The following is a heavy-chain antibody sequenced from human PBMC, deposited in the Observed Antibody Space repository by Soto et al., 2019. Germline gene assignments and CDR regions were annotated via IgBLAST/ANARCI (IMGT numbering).Heavy chain of an antibody. J-gene: IGHJ6*02. Sequence: QVHLVESGGGVAQPGRCLRLSCAASGFTFSTYAVHWVRQAPGKGLEWVAVVSYDGSRQYYPDSVKGRFTISRDNSKNTLSLQMNCLRPEDTAVYYCARGGLEYGNGYNYYGMDVWGHGTTVTVSS. CDR1: GFTFSTYA. CDR3: ARGGLEYGNGYNYYGMDV. D-gene: IGHD4-4*01. CDR2: VSYDGSRQ. V-gene: IGHV3-30-3*01.